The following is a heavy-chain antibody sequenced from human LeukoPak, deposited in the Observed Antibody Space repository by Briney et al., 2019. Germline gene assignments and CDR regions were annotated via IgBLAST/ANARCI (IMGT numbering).Heavy chain of an antibody. V-gene: IGHV4-39*01. CDR3: ARRVGGYSLYDWFDP. CDR1: GGSISSSIYY. Sequence: ASETLSLTCTVSGGSISSSIYYWGWLRQPPGKGLEWIVSIYYSGSTYYNPSLKSRVTISVDTSKNQFSLKLSSVTAADTAVYYCARRVGGYSLYDWFDPWGQGTLVTVSS. J-gene: IGHJ5*02. D-gene: IGHD5-18*01. CDR2: IYYSGST.